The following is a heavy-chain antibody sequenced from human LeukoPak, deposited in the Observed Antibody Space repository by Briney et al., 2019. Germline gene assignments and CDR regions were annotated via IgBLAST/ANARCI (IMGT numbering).Heavy chain of an antibody. CDR2: ISGSGGST. Sequence: GGSLRLSCAASGFTFSSYAMSWVRQAPGKGLEWVSAISGSGGSTYYADSVKGRFTISRDNSKNTLYLQMNSLRAEDMAVYYCAKSEVVVITYFDYWGQGTLVTVSS. J-gene: IGHJ4*02. D-gene: IGHD3-22*01. V-gene: IGHV3-23*01. CDR3: AKSEVVVITYFDY. CDR1: GFTFSSYA.